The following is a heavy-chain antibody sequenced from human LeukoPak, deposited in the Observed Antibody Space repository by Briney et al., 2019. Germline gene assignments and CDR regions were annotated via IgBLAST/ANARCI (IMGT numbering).Heavy chain of an antibody. D-gene: IGHD6-13*01. V-gene: IGHV1-8*01. CDR2: MNPNSDNT. CDR1: GYSFTNYD. J-gene: IGHJ6*02. CDR3: ARGNGYVEGAAAGTTVMDL. Sequence: ASVKVSCKASGYSFTNYDINWVRQAPGLRLEGMGWMNPNSDNTIYAQKFQGRVTMTSDTSITTAYMELSSLRSEDTAVYYCARGNGYVEGAAAGTTVMDLWGQGTTVTVSS.